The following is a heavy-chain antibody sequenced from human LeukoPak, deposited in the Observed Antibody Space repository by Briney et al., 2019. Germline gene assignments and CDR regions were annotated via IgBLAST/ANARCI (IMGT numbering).Heavy chain of an antibody. D-gene: IGHD3-22*01. Sequence: SVKVSCKASGYTFTSYAMNWVRQAPGQGLEWMGRIIPILGIANYAQKFQGRVTITADKSTSTAYMELSSLRSEDTAVYYCASDGDYYDSSGYYCWGQGTLVTVSS. J-gene: IGHJ4*02. CDR1: GYTFTSYA. CDR3: ASDGDYYDSSGYYC. CDR2: IIPILGIA. V-gene: IGHV1-69*04.